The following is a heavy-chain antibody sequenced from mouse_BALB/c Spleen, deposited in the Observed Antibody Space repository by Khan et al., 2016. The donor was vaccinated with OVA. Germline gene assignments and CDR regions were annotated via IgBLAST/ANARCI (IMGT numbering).Heavy chain of an antibody. Sequence: VQLKESGPELVKPGASVKISCKTSGYTFPEYTVHWVKQSLGKSLDWIGVINPKNGGSDYTQKFKGKATLTVDKSSSTAYMEFRSLTSEDSAISYCARGAGVYWGQGSSVTVAS. V-gene: IGHV1-18*01. J-gene: IGHJ4*01. CDR2: INPKNGGS. CDR1: GYTFPEYT. CDR3: ARGAGVY.